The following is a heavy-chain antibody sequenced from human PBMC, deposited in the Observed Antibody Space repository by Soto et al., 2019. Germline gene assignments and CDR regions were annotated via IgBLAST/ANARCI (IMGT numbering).Heavy chain of an antibody. Sequence: SETLSLTCAVYGGSFSGYYWSWIRQPPGKGLERIGEINHSGSTNYNPSPKSRVTISVDTSKNQFSLKLSSVTAADTAVYYCARGAYYYGSGSYSVLTPGAHNWFDPWGQGTLVTVSS. CDR2: INHSGST. V-gene: IGHV4-34*01. D-gene: IGHD3-10*01. J-gene: IGHJ5*02. CDR1: GGSFSGYY. CDR3: ARGAYYYGSGSYSVLTPGAHNWFDP.